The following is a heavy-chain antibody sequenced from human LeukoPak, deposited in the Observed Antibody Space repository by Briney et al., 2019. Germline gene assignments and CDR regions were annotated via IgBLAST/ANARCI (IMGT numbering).Heavy chain of an antibody. CDR2: INPNSGGT. D-gene: IGHD3-22*01. Sequence: ASVKVSCKASGYTFTSYYMHWVRQAPGQGLEWMGWINPNSGGTNYAQKFQGRVTMTRDTSISTAYMELSRLRSDDTAVYYCARRRITMIVVAPWFDPWGQGTLVTVSS. J-gene: IGHJ5*02. CDR1: GYTFTSYY. V-gene: IGHV1-2*02. CDR3: ARRRITMIVVAPWFDP.